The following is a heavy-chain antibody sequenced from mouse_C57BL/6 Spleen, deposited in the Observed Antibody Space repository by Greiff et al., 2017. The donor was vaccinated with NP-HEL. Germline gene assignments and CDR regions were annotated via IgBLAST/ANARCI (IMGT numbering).Heavy chain of an antibody. D-gene: IGHD3-2*02. CDR3: ARIGQLRRRDCYAMDY. V-gene: IGHV8-8*01. CDR2: IWWDDDK. Sequence: QVTLKESGPGILQPSQTLSLTCSFSGFSLSTFGMGVGWIRQPSGKGLEWLAHIWWDDDKYYNPALKSRLTISKDTSNNQVFLKIANVDTADTATYYCARIGQLRRRDCYAMDYWGQGTSVTVSS. J-gene: IGHJ4*01. CDR1: GFSLSTFGMG.